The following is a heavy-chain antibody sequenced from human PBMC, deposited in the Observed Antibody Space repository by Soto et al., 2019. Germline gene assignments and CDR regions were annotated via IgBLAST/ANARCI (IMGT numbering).Heavy chain of an antibody. D-gene: IGHD2-2*01. CDR3: AKDLKDIVVVPAAMAPAFDI. CDR2: ISGSGGST. CDR1: GFTFSSYA. Sequence: GGSLRLSCAASGFTFSSYAMSWVRQAPGKGLEWVSAISGSGGSTYYADSVKGRFTISRDNSKNTLYLQMNNLRAEDTAVYYCAKDLKDIVVVPAAMAPAFDIWGQGTMVTVSS. J-gene: IGHJ3*02. V-gene: IGHV3-23*01.